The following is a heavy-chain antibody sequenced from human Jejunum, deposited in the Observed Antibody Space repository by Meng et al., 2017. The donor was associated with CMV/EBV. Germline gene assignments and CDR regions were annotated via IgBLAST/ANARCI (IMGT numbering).Heavy chain of an antibody. CDR1: YTFTGYN. Sequence: YTFTGYNMHWVRQAPGQGPEWMGWINPNSGVTNYAQEFNDRVTMTWDTSIATAYMELSRLRSDDTAVYYCARQNDYGGNFYFFDYWGQGTLVTVSS. J-gene: IGHJ4*02. D-gene: IGHD4-23*01. CDR3: ARQNDYGGNFYFFDY. V-gene: IGHV1-2*02. CDR2: INPNSGVT.